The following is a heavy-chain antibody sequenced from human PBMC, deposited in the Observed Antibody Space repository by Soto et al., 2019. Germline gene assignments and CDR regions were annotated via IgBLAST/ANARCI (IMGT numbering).Heavy chain of an antibody. CDR1: GGTFSSYA. CDR3: ASCRIEGRVRGVIFLYGMDV. CDR2: IIPIFGTA. D-gene: IGHD3-10*01. V-gene: IGHV1-69*13. J-gene: IGHJ6*02. Sequence: GASVKVSCKASGGTFSSYAISWVRQAPGQGLEWMGGIIPIFGTANYAQKFQGRVTITADESTSTAYMELSSLRSEDTAVYYCASCRIEGRVRGVIFLYGMDVWGQGTTVTVSS.